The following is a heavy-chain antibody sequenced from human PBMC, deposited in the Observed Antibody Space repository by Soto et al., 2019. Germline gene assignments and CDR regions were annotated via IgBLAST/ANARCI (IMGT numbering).Heavy chain of an antibody. CDR3: AHRGYGDYPRDNWFDP. CDR1: GFSLSTGGRG. J-gene: IGHJ5*02. CDR2: IYWNYDK. D-gene: IGHD4-17*01. Sequence: QITLKESGPSLVKPTQALTLTCSFSGFSLSTGGRGVGWIRQPPGKALEWLALIYWNYDKRFSPSLKSSLTIPKDTYKNQVVLTMTHMDPVDTATYYCAHRGYGDYPRDNWFDPWGQGTLVTVSS. V-gene: IGHV2-5*01.